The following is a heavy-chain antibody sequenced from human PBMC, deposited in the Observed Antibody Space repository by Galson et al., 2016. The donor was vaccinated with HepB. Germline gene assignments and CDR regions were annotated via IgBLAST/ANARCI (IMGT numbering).Heavy chain of an antibody. CDR1: GFTFSSYG. Sequence: SLRLSCAASGFTFSSYGMHWVRQAPGKGLEWVAAISYDGSLKYYADSVKGRFTISRDNSKNTVYLQANSLRAEDTAVYYCGKRIPVAGSWGGGLDYWGQGTLVTVSS. D-gene: IGHD6-19*01. CDR3: GKRIPVAGSWGGGLDY. J-gene: IGHJ4*02. CDR2: ISYDGSLK. V-gene: IGHV3-30*18.